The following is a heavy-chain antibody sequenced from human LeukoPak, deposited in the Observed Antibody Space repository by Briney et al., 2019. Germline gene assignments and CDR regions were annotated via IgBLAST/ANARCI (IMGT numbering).Heavy chain of an antibody. J-gene: IGHJ3*02. Sequence: SETLSLTCTVSGGSISSYYWSWIRQPPGKGLEWIGYIYYSGSTNYNPSLKSRVTISVDTSKNQFSLKLSSVTAADTAVYYCARAYYDILTGYYDKYQGADAFDIWGQGTMVTVSS. CDR2: IYYSGST. CDR1: GGSISSYY. D-gene: IGHD3-9*01. CDR3: ARAYYDILTGYYDKYQGADAFDI. V-gene: IGHV4-59*01.